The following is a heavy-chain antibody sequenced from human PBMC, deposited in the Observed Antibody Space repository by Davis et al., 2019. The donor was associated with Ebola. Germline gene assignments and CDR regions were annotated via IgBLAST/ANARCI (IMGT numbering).Heavy chain of an antibody. Sequence: SETLSLTCAVYGGSFSGYYWSWIRQPPGKGLEWIGEINHSGSTNYNPSLKSRVTISVDTSKNQFSLKLSSVTAADTAVYYCARVIGNYRGWFDPWGQGTLVTVSS. J-gene: IGHJ5*02. CDR1: GGSFSGYY. CDR2: INHSGST. D-gene: IGHD4-11*01. V-gene: IGHV4-34*01. CDR3: ARVIGNYRGWFDP.